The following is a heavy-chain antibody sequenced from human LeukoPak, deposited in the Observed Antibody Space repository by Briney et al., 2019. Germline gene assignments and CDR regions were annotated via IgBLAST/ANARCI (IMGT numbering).Heavy chain of an antibody. D-gene: IGHD6-6*01. CDR2: IYYSGST. V-gene: IGHV4-39*01. CDR3: ARRIAARYNWFDP. CDR1: GGSISSSSYY. Sequence: SETLSLPCTVSGGSISSSSYYWGWIRQPPGKGLEWIGSIYYSGSTYYNPSLKSRVTISVDTSKNQFSLKLSSVTAADTAVYYCARRIAARYNWFDPWGQGTLVTVSS. J-gene: IGHJ5*02.